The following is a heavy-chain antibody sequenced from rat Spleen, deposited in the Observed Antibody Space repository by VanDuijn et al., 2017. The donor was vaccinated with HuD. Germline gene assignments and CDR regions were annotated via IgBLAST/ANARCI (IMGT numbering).Heavy chain of an antibody. D-gene: IGHD1-11*01. CDR3: VREGGGLS. Sequence: EVQLVESDGGLVQPGRSLKLSCAASGFTFSDYYMAWVRQAPTKGLEWVATISYDGSSTYYRDSVKGRFTISRDNAKSTLYLQMDSLRSEDTATYYCVREGGGLSWGQGVMVTVSS. V-gene: IGHV5-29*01. CDR2: ISYDGSST. J-gene: IGHJ2*01. CDR1: GFTFSDYY.